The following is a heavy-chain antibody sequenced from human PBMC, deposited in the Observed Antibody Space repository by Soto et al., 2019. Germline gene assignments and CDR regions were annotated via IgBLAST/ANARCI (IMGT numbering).Heavy chain of an antibody. CDR3: ARGLAVRGSYGLEV. Sequence: QLQLQESGSGLVKPSQTLSLTCAVSGASISSGGSSWSWIRQAPGTGLEWIGYIYHSGITNYNPALKSRVTISVDKSQNQFSLSLSFVTAAETAVYYCARGLAVRGSYGLEVWGQATTVTVSS. V-gene: IGHV4-30-2*01. CDR2: IYHSGIT. J-gene: IGHJ6*02. D-gene: IGHD3-10*01. CDR1: GASISSGGSS.